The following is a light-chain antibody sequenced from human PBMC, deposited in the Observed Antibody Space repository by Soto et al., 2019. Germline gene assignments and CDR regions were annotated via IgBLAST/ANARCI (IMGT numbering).Light chain of an antibody. CDR3: QQYAGSLYT. CDR1: QSIYTK. V-gene: IGKV3-20*01. Sequence: EIVLRQPPGTLSLSPGEGATLSCRASQSIYTKLAWYQKKSGQAPRLLIYDASTRAYGIPDRFSGSGSGTDFSLTISRLEPEDFAVYYCQQYAGSLYTFAQGTKVDIK. J-gene: IGKJ2*01. CDR2: DAS.